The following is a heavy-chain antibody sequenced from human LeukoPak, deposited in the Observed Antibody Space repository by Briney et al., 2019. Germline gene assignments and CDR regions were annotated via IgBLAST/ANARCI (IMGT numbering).Heavy chain of an antibody. CDR1: GYSISSGYY. Sequence: SETLSLTCTVSGYSISSGYYWGWIRQPPGKGLEWIGSIYHSGSTYYNPSLKSRVTISVDTSKNQFSLKLSSVTAADTAVYYCARASVGATSRGAFDIWGQGTMVTVSS. CDR2: IYHSGST. V-gene: IGHV4-38-2*02. CDR3: ARASVGATSRGAFDI. D-gene: IGHD1-26*01. J-gene: IGHJ3*02.